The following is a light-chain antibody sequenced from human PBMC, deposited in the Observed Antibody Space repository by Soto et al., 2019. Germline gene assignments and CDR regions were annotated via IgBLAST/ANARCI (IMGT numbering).Light chain of an antibody. CDR2: GAS. CDR3: QQYGSSPNT. CDR1: QSVSSSY. Sequence: EIVLTQSPGTLSLSPGERATLSCRASQSVSSSYLAWYQQKSGQAPRLLIYGASSRATGIPDRFSGSGFGTDFTLTISRLEPEDFAVYYCQQYGSSPNTFGQGTKLEIK. V-gene: IGKV3-20*01. J-gene: IGKJ2*01.